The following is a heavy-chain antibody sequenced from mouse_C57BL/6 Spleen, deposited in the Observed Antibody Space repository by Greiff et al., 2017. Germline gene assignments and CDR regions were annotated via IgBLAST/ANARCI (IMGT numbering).Heavy chain of an antibody. CDR2: IYPGDGDT. CDR3: ARSSYGNYFDY. Sequence: QVQLQQSGPELVKPGASVKISCKASGYAFSSSWMNWVKQRPGKGLEWIGRIYPGDGDTNYNGKFKGKATLTADKSSSTAYIQLSSLTSDVSAVYFCARSSYGNYFDYWCQGTTLTVSS. D-gene: IGHD2-1*01. J-gene: IGHJ2*01. CDR1: GYAFSSSW. V-gene: IGHV1-82*01.